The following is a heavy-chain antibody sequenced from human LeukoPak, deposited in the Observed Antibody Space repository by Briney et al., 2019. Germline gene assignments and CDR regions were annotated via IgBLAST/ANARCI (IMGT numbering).Heavy chain of an antibody. D-gene: IGHD3-10*01. J-gene: IGHJ4*02. CDR1: GSTFGSNA. V-gene: IGHV3-23*01. Sequence: PGGSLRLSCAASGSTFGSNAMTWVRQAPGKGLEWVSTISGTGGNTYYADSVKGRFTISRDNSKNTLYLQMNSLRVEDTAVYYYAKDLRPRAPLWYFDYWGQGALVTVSS. CDR2: ISGTGGNT. CDR3: AKDLRPRAPLWYFDY.